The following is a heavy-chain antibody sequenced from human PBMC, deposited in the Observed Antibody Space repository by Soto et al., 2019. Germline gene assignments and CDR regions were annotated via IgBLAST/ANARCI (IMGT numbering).Heavy chain of an antibody. CDR1: GFTFSSYW. CDR3: ARDPSDYSNYGARGHDY. D-gene: IGHD4-4*01. Sequence: PGGSLRLSCAASGFTFSSYWMSWVRQAPGKGLEWVANIKQDGSEKYYVDSVKGRFTISRDNAKNSLYLQMNSLRAEDTAVYYCARDPSDYSNYGARGHDYWGQGTLVTVSS. CDR2: IKQDGSEK. J-gene: IGHJ4*02. V-gene: IGHV3-7*01.